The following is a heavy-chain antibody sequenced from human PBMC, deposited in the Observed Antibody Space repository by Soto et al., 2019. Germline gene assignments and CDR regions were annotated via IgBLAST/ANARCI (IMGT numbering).Heavy chain of an antibody. CDR3: ARGRGAARHPGYYYYYGMAV. CDR1: GYTFTSYG. Sequence: QVQLVQSGAEVKKPGASVKVSCKASGYTFTSYGISWVRQAPGQGLEWMGWISAYNGNTNYAQKLQGRVTMTTDTYTSTAYMELRSLRSDDTAVYYCARGRGAARHPGYYYYYGMAVWGQGTTVTVSS. D-gene: IGHD6-6*01. J-gene: IGHJ6*02. CDR2: ISAYNGNT. V-gene: IGHV1-18*01.